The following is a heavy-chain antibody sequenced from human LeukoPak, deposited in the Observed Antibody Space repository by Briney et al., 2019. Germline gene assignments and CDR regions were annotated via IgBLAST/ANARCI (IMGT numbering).Heavy chain of an antibody. CDR1: GFTFSSYS. CDR3: ARDYSTVTTFFDY. Sequence: GGSLRLSCAASGFTFSSYSMNWARQAPGKGLEWVSYISYSSSTIYYADSVKGRFTISRDNAKNSLYLQMNSLRAEDTAVYYCARDYSTVTTFFDYWGQGTLVTVSS. J-gene: IGHJ4*02. CDR2: ISYSSSTI. D-gene: IGHD4-17*01. V-gene: IGHV3-48*01.